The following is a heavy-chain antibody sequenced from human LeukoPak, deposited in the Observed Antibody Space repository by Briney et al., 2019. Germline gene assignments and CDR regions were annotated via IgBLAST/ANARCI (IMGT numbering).Heavy chain of an antibody. CDR3: ARGLAYCGGDCYYYFDY. CDR1: GFTFSSYW. Sequence: GGSLRLSCAASGFTFSSYWMHWVRQAPGKGLVWVSRINSDGSSTSYADSVKGRFAISRDNAKNTLYLQMNSLRAEDTAVYYCARGLAYCGGDCYYYFDYWGQGTLVTVSS. D-gene: IGHD2-21*02. J-gene: IGHJ4*02. CDR2: INSDGSST. V-gene: IGHV3-74*01.